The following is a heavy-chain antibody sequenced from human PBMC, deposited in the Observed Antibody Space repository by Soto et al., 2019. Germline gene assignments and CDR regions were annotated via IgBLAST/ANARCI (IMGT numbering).Heavy chain of an antibody. V-gene: IGHV3-48*01. CDR1: GFTFNTYN. J-gene: IGHJ6*03. D-gene: IGHD3-3*01. CDR3: VYDFRLVPLV. CDR2: INSSSSPI. Sequence: GGSLRLSCAASGFTFNTYNMNWVRQAPGKRPEWVSYINSSSSPIFYADSVKGRFIASRDNARNSLYLQMNSLRAEDTAVYYFVYDFRLVPLVWGKGTTVTVFS.